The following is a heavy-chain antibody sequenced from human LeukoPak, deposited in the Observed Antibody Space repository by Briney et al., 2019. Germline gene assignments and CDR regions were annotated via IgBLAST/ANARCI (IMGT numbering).Heavy chain of an antibody. V-gene: IGHV1-69*06. J-gene: IGHJ3*02. CDR1: GGTFNKYS. Sequence: SVKVSCKASGGTFNKYSISWVRQAPGQGPEWMGGIIPMFVTANYAQKFRGRLTITADKSTSTAYMELSSLRSEDTAAYYCARDDFSSARAFDIWGQGTMVTVSS. D-gene: IGHD6-13*01. CDR3: ARDDFSSARAFDI. CDR2: IIPMFVTA.